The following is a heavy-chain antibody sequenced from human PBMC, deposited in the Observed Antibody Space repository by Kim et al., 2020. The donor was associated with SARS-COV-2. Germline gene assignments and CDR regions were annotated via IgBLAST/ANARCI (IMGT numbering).Heavy chain of an antibody. CDR2: TYFMSKWNF. CDR3: ARDHYGGNPGGFDY. V-gene: IGHV6-1*01. J-gene: IGHJ4*02. D-gene: IGHD4-17*01. Sequence: SQTLSLTCVISGDSVSTYGFAWNWVRQSPSSGLEWLGRTYFMSKWNFDYAESVKGRITIYPDTSKNQFSLQLNSVTPDDTAVYYCARDHYGGNPGGFDYWGQGILVTVSS. CDR1: GDSVSTYGFA.